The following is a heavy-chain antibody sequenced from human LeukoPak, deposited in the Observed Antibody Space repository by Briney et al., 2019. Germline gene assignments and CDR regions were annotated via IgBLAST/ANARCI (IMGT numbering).Heavy chain of an antibody. CDR2: IRSKANSYAT. CDR3: TRRDFDWLRGDWFDP. CDR1: GFTFSGSA. Sequence: GGSLRLSCAASGFTFSGSAMHWVRQASGKGLEWVGRIRSKANSYATAYAASVKGRFTISRDDSKNTAYLQMNSLKTEDTAVYYCTRRDFDWLRGDWFDPWGQGTLVTVSS. J-gene: IGHJ5*02. V-gene: IGHV3-73*01. D-gene: IGHD3-9*01.